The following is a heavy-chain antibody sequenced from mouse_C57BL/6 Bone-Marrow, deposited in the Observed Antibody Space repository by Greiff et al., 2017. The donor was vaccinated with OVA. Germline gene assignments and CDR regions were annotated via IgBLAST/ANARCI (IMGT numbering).Heavy chain of an antibody. CDR3: ARYHGYYPDY. V-gene: IGHV14-1*01. J-gene: IGHJ2*01. D-gene: IGHD2-3*01. CDR2: IDPEDGDT. CDR1: GFNIKDYY. Sequence: VQLQQSGAELVRPGASVKLSCTASGFNIKDYYMHWVKQRPEQGLEWIGRIDPEDGDTEYAPKFQGKATMTADTSSNTAYLQLSSLTSEDSAVYYCARYHGYYPDYWGQGTTLTVSS.